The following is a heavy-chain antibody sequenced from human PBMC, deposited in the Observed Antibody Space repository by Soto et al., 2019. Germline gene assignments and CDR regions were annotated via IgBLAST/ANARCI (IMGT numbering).Heavy chain of an antibody. D-gene: IGHD2-8*01. CDR2: ISYDRSNK. J-gene: IGHJ4*02. V-gene: IGHV3-30-3*01. CDR1: GFTFCSYA. CDR3: ARDPGGTDLAQWTYYFDY. Sequence: PGGALRRACAASGFTFCSYAMHWVLQAPGKGLEWVAVISYDRSNKYYAAPVKGRFTISIDTPKNTLYLQMHRLRAEDTAVYYCARDPGGTDLAQWTYYFDYWGQGTLVPVSS.